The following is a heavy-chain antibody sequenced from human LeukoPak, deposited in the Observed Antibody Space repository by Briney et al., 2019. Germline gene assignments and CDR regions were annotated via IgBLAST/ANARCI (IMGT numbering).Heavy chain of an antibody. V-gene: IGHV3-33*01. D-gene: IGHD3-10*01. CDR1: GFTFSRYG. CDR3: ARGSGLVVRGDYFDY. Sequence: GGSLRLSCAAPGFTFSRYGMHWVRQAPGKGLEWVAIIWYDGSEKYYGDSVKGRVTISRDSSKSTVYLQMNSLRVEDTAVYYCARGSGLVVRGDYFDYWGQGTLVTVSS. J-gene: IGHJ4*02. CDR2: IWYDGSEK.